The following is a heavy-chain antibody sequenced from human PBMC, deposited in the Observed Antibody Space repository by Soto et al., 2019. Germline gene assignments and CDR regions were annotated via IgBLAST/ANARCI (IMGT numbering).Heavy chain of an antibody. CDR2: VSPNGNDK. J-gene: IGHJ6*02. CDR3: IRGFYGLDV. Sequence: EVQLVESGGGLVQPGGSLRLSCSASGFTFSGRSMHWVRQAPGKGLEYVSGVSPNGNDKYYTDSVKGRFTISRDNSKNTLHLQMSSLRPEDTALFYCIRGFYGLDVWGQGTTVTVS. CDR1: GFTFSGRS. V-gene: IGHV3-64D*08.